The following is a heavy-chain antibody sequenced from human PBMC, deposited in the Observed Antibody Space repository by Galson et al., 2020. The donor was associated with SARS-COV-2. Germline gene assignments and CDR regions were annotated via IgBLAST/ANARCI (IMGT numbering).Heavy chain of an antibody. CDR3: ATRADYGDYEFLGAFDI. CDR1: GYTLTELS. CDR2: FDPEDGET. Sequence: ASVKVSCKVSGYTLTELSMHWVRQAPGKGLEWMGGFDPEDGETIYAQKFQGRVTMTEDTSTDTAYMELSSLRSEDTAVYYCATRADYGDYEFLGAFDIWGQGTMVTVSS. D-gene: IGHD4-17*01. J-gene: IGHJ3*02. V-gene: IGHV1-24*01.